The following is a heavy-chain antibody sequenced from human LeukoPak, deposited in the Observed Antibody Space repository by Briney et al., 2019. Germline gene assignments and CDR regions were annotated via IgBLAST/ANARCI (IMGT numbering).Heavy chain of an antibody. V-gene: IGHV3-48*03. CDR1: GFTFSSYE. CDR3: ARSYDDTAFDY. CDR2: ISSSGSTI. J-gene: IGHJ4*02. D-gene: IGHD5-18*01. Sequence: PGGSLRLSCAAYGFTFSSYEMNWVRQDPGKGLEWVSYISSSGSTIYYADSVKGRFTISRDNAKNSLYLQMNSLRAEDTAVYYCARSYDDTAFDYWGQGTLVTVSS.